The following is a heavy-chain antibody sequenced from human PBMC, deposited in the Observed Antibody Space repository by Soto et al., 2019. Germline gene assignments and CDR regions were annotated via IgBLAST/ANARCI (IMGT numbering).Heavy chain of an antibody. Sequence: GASVKVSCKASGYTFSNYDINWVRQATGQGLEWMGWMNPNSGNTGYAQKFQGRVTMTRDFFISTAYMELSSLRSEDTAVYYCARDLPDKYDIRVEYYYGMDVWGQGTTVTVSS. V-gene: IGHV1-8*01. CDR2: MNPNSGNT. D-gene: IGHD3-9*01. J-gene: IGHJ6*02. CDR3: ARDLPDKYDIRVEYYYGMDV. CDR1: GYTFSNYD.